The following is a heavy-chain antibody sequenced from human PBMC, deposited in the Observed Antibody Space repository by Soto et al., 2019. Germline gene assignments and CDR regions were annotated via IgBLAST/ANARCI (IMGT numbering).Heavy chain of an antibody. V-gene: IGHV1-69*06. CDR1: GGTFSSYA. J-gene: IGHJ4*02. D-gene: IGHD6-19*01. CDR2: IIPIFGTA. Sequence: GASVKVSCKASGGTFSSYAISWVRQAPGQGLEWMGGIIPIFGTANYAQKFQGRVTITADKSTSTAYMELSSLRSEDTAVYYCARSKGYSSGWWGPYYFDYWGQGTLVTVSS. CDR3: ARSKGYSSGWWGPYYFDY.